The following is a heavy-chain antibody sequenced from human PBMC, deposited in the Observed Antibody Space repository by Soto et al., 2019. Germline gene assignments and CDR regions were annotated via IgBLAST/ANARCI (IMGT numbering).Heavy chain of an antibody. Sequence: QVQLVESGGGVVQPGRSLRLSCAASGFTFSSYGMHWVRQAPGKGLEWVAVISYDGSNKYYADSVKGRFTISRDNSKNPLYLQMNSLRAEDTAVDYCAKESFRDWYFDLWGRGTLVTVSS. CDR3: AKESFRDWYFDL. J-gene: IGHJ2*01. V-gene: IGHV3-30*18. CDR2: ISYDGSNK. CDR1: GFTFSSYG.